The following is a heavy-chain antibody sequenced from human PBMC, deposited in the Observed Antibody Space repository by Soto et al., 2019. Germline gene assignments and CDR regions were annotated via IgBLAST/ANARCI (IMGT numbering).Heavy chain of an antibody. J-gene: IGHJ4*02. D-gene: IGHD3-10*01. V-gene: IGHV3-23*01. CDR1: GFTFSSYA. Sequence: GGSLRLSCAASGFTFSSYAMSWVRQAPGKGLEWVSAISGSGGSTYYADSVKGRFTISRDNSKNTLYLRMNSLRAEDTAVYYCAKLRWFGEFIFDYWGRGTLVTVSS. CDR3: AKLRWFGEFIFDY. CDR2: ISGSGGST.